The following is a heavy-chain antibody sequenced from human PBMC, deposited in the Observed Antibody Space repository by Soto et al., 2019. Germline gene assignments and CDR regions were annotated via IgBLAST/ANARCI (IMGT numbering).Heavy chain of an antibody. V-gene: IGHV5-51*01. CDR3: ARSIAVAGTDLNFDY. J-gene: IGHJ4*02. CDR1: GYSFTSYW. Sequence: GESLKISCKGSGYSFTSYWIGWVRQMPGKGLEWMGIIYPGDSDTRYSPSFQGQVTISADKSISTAYLQWSSLKASDTAMYYCARSIAVAGTDLNFDYWGQGTLVTVSS. D-gene: IGHD6-19*01. CDR2: IYPGDSDT.